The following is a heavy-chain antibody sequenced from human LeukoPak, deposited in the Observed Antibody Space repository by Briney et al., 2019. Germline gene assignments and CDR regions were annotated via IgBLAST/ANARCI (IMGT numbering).Heavy chain of an antibody. J-gene: IGHJ5*02. D-gene: IGHD3-22*01. CDR3: AKDSHYDSSASWFDP. V-gene: IGHV3-23*01. CDR2: ISGSGITT. CDR1: GFTFSSYA. Sequence: GGSLRLSCAASGFTFSSYAMNWVRQAPGKGLEWVSHISGSGITTYYADSVKGRFTISRDNSKNTLYLQMNSLRAEDTAVYYCAKDSHYDSSASWFDPWGQGALVTVSS.